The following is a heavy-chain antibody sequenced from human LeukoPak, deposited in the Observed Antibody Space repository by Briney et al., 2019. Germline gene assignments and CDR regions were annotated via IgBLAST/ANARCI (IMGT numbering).Heavy chain of an antibody. CDR2: INSDGSST. V-gene: IGHV3-74*01. J-gene: IGHJ6*03. Sequence: GGSLRLSCAASGFTFSSYWMPWVRHAPGKGLVWVSRINSDGSSTSYADSVKGRFTISRDNAKNTLYLQMNSLRAEDTAVYYCARDPQYSYGPYYYYYMDVWGKGTTVTVSS. D-gene: IGHD5-18*01. CDR1: GFTFSSYW. CDR3: ARDPQYSYGPYYYYYMDV.